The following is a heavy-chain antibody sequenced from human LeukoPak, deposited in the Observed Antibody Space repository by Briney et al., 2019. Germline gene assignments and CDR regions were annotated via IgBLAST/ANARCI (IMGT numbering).Heavy chain of an antibody. V-gene: IGHV3-7*01. J-gene: IGHJ4*02. D-gene: IGHD3-10*01. CDR1: GFTFRDYW. Sequence: PGGSLRLSCAASGFTFRDYWMTWVRKAPGKGLEWVASIKYNGNEKQYVDSVKGRFTISRDNAKNSLYLEMTSLRAEDTAVFYCARLLWFGEFPPLDYWGQGTLVTVSS. CDR2: IKYNGNEK. CDR3: ARLLWFGEFPPLDY.